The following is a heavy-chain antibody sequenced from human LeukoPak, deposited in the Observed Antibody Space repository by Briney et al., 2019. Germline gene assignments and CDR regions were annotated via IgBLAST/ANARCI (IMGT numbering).Heavy chain of an antibody. CDR3: ARHGYCSSTSCHEDI. D-gene: IGHD2-2*03. J-gene: IGHJ3*02. CDR1: GYSFTNYW. CDR2: LYPGDSHT. Sequence: GESVKISCKGSGYSFTNYWIAWVRQTPGKGLEWMGILYPGDSHTIYSPSFQGQVTLSADKSITTAYLQWSSLKASDTAMYYCARHGYCSSTSCHEDIWGQGTMVTVSS. V-gene: IGHV5-51*01.